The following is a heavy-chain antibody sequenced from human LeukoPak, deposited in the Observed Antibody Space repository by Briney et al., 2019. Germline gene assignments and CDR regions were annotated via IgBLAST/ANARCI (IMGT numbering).Heavy chain of an antibody. Sequence: PGGSLRLSCVASGFSFSSYAMSWVRQAPGKGLEWVASISGSGGSTSYADSVKGRFTISRDNSKNTLYVQMNSLSAEDTAIYYCAKRGIAVTGNNYWGQGTLDTVSS. CDR3: AKRGIAVTGNNY. CDR2: ISGSGGST. V-gene: IGHV3-23*01. J-gene: IGHJ4*02. CDR1: GFSFSSYA. D-gene: IGHD6-19*01.